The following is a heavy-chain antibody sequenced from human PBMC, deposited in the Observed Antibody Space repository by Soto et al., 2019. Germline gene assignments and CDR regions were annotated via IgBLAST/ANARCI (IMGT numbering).Heavy chain of an antibody. CDR2: ISRSSSYI. CDR1: GFTFSSYS. J-gene: IGHJ5*02. D-gene: IGHD6-13*01. Sequence: EVQLVESGGGLVQPGGSLRLSCAASGFTFSSYSMNWVRQAPGKGLEWVAYISRSSSYIYYVDSVKGRFTISRDNAKNSLYLQINSLKAEDKAVYYCARGDSSSWYRGQFKGFGWFDHWRQVTLVTVSS. V-gene: IGHV3-21*01. CDR3: ARGDSSSWYRGQFKGFGWFDH.